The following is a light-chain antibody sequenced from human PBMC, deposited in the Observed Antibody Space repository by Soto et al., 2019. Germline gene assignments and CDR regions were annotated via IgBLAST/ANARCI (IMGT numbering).Light chain of an antibody. Sequence: QLVLTQPASVSGSPGQSITISCTGTSSDVGGYNYVSWYQQHPGKAPKLMIYEVSNRPSGVSNRFSGSKSGNTASLTISGLQAEDKADYYCSSYTSSSTLVFGGGTKLTVL. V-gene: IGLV2-14*01. CDR2: EVS. J-gene: IGLJ2*01. CDR1: SSDVGGYNY. CDR3: SSYTSSSTLV.